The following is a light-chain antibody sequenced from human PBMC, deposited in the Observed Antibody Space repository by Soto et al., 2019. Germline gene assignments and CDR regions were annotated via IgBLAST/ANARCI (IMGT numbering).Light chain of an antibody. V-gene: IGKV3-11*01. Sequence: EIVLTQSPATLSLSPGERATLSCRASQSVSSYLAWYQQKPGQAPRLLIYDASNRATGIPARFSGSGSGTDFTITISSLEPEDFAVYYCQQRSNWPVTFGQWTKLEIK. J-gene: IGKJ2*01. CDR1: QSVSSY. CDR2: DAS. CDR3: QQRSNWPVT.